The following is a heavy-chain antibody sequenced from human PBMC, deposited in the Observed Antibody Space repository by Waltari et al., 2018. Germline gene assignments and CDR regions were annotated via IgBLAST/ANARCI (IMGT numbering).Heavy chain of an antibody. J-gene: IGHJ5*02. CDR1: GGSIRGHYY. V-gene: IGHV4-39*01. CDR2: VSSGGNT. D-gene: IGHD3-10*01. CDR3: ARHRGVHTGFPGLDP. Sequence: QLQLQESGPGLVTPSETLSLICTVSGGSIRGHYYWEWIRQSPGTGLEWIGDVSSGGNTNYNPSLKGRVTISTDTSKNQFSLRLRSVTAADTAVYYCARHRGVHTGFPGLDPWGQGTLVTVSS.